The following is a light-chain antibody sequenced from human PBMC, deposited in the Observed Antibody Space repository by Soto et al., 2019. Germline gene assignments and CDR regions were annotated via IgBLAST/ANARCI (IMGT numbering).Light chain of an antibody. Sequence: EIVVTQSPVTLSLSPGERATLSCRASQSVSSSYLAWYQQKPGQAPRLLIYGPSSRATGIPDRFSGSGSGTDFTLTISRLEPEDFAVYYCQQYGSSPLTFGGGTKVDIK. CDR2: GPS. J-gene: IGKJ4*01. CDR1: QSVSSSY. V-gene: IGKV3-20*01. CDR3: QQYGSSPLT.